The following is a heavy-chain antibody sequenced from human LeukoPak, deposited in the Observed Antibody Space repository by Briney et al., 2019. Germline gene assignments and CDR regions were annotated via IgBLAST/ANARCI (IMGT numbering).Heavy chain of an antibody. J-gene: IGHJ6*02. CDR2: ISAYNGNT. V-gene: IGHV1-18*01. D-gene: IGHD6-19*01. CDR3: ARGSTAYSSGWFYYYYGMDV. CDR1: GYTFTSYG. Sequence: ASVKVSCKASGYTFTSYGISWVRQAPGQGLEWMGWISAYNGNTNYAQKLQGRVTMTTDTSTSTAYMELRSLRSDDTAVYYCARGSTAYSSGWFYYYYGMDVWGQGTTVTVSS.